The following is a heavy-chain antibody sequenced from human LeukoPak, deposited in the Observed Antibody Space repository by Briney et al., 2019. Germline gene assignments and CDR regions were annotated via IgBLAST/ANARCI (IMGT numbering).Heavy chain of an antibody. J-gene: IGHJ4*02. CDR1: GFTFSNYD. V-gene: IGHV3-23*01. CDR2: ISGSGGST. CDR3: AKGRSSYFDY. Sequence: GGSLRLSCAASGFTFSNYDMNWVRQAPGKGPEWVSAISGSGGSTYYADSVKGRFTISRDNSKNTLYLQMNSLRAEDTAVYYCAKGRSSYFDYWGQGTLVTVSS.